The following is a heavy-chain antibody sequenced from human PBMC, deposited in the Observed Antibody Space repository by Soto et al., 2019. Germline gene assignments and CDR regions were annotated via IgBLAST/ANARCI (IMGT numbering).Heavy chain of an antibody. CDR1: GGSFSGYY. CDR2: INHSGST. Sequence: PSETLSLTCAVYGGSFSGYYWSWIRQPPGKGLEWIGEINHSGSTNYNPSLKSRVTISVDTSKNQFSLKLSSVTAADTAVYYCARGNVVVAALAYWGQGTLVTVSS. V-gene: IGHV4-34*01. CDR3: ARGNVVVAALAY. D-gene: IGHD2-15*01. J-gene: IGHJ4*02.